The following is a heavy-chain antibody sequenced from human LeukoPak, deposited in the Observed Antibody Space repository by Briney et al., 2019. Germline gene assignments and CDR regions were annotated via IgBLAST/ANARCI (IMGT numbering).Heavy chain of an antibody. D-gene: IGHD6-6*01. V-gene: IGHV6-1*01. CDR1: GDTVSSNTAA. CDR3: SRQRSTSTYYFGLDV. Sequence: SQTLSLTCAISGDTVSSNTAAWNWIRQSPSRGLEWLGRTYYRSKWNTDYAASVQNRITINPDTSTNQFSLQLRSATPEDTAVYYCSRQRSTSTYYFGLDVWGQGTTVTVSS. CDR2: TYYRSKWNT. J-gene: IGHJ6*02.